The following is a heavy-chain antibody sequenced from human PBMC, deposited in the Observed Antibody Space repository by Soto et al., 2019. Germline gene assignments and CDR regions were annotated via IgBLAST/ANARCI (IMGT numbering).Heavy chain of an antibody. J-gene: IGHJ4*01. CDR3: TTHSYSTIIVVRFNY. Sequence: EVQLVESGGGLVKSGGSLTLSCAASGFAFSNAWINWVRQAPGKGLEWVGRIKSKAHGGTTDFAAPVRGRFAITRDDSRTMAYMQMNSLNTEDPGVYYCTTHSYSTIIVVRFNYWGHGTLVTVSS. CDR1: GFAFSNAW. CDR2: IKSKAHGGTT. D-gene: IGHD2-15*01. V-gene: IGHV3-15*07.